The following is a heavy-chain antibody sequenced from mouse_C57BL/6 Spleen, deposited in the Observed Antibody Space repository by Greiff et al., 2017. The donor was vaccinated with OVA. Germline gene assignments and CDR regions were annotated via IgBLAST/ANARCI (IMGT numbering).Heavy chain of an antibody. J-gene: IGHJ3*01. CDR1: GYTFTSYW. D-gene: IGHD2-4*01. Sequence: VKLLESGAELVRPGTSVKLSCKASGYTFTSYWMHWVKQRPGQGLEWIGVIDPSDSYTNYNQKFKGKATLTVDTSSSTAYMQLSSLTSEDSAVYYCARGSGYDYENWFAYWGQGTLVTVSA. CDR3: ARGSGYDYENWFAY. CDR2: IDPSDSYT. V-gene: IGHV1-59*01.